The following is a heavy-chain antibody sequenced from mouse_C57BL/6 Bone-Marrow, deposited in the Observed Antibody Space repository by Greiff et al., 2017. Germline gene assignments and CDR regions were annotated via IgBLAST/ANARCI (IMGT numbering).Heavy chain of an antibody. CDR2: INPNNGGT. Sequence: EVQLQQSGPELVKPGASVKISCKASGYTFTDYYMNWVKQSHGKSLEWIGDINPNNGGTSYNQKFKGKATLTVDKSSSTAYMELRSLTSEDSAVYYCASPDRSGDYFDYWGQGTTLTVSS. CDR3: ASPDRSGDYFDY. J-gene: IGHJ2*01. V-gene: IGHV1-26*01. CDR1: GYTFTDYY.